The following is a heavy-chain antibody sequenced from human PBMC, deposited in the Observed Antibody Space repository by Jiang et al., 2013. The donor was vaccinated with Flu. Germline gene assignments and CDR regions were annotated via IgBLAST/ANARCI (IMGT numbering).Heavy chain of an antibody. CDR1: GYTFSDYY. D-gene: IGHD3-9*01. J-gene: IGHJ4*02. CDR2: INPKSGGT. Sequence: SGAEVKKPGAPVKVSCKASGYTFSDYYMHWVRQAPGKGLEWVGWINPKSGGTNFPQKFQGRVSMTTDTSINTAYMDLRGLRSDDTAIYYCTKGRDWLGPEEQDYFDSWGQGTLVTVST. CDR3: TKGRDWLGPEEQDYFDS. V-gene: IGHV1-2*02.